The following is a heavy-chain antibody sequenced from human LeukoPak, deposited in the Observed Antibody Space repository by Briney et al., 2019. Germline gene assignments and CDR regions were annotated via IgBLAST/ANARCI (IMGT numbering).Heavy chain of an antibody. Sequence: GGSLRLSCAASGFTFSSYGMHWVRQAPGKGLEWVAVIWYDGSNKYYADSVKGRFTISRDNSKNTLYLQVNSLRAEDTAVYYCAKDSKGYYDSSGFDYWGQGTLVTVSS. V-gene: IGHV3-33*06. CDR1: GFTFSSYG. J-gene: IGHJ4*02. CDR3: AKDSKGYYDSSGFDY. D-gene: IGHD3-22*01. CDR2: IWYDGSNK.